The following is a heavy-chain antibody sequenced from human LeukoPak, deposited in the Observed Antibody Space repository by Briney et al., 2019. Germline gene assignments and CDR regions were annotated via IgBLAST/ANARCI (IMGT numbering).Heavy chain of an antibody. V-gene: IGHV4-39*01. CDR1: GGSISSGCYY. J-gene: IGHJ4*02. Sequence: SETLSLTCTVSGGSISSGCYYWTWIRQPARKGLEWFGIIYYSGSTYYNPSLKSRVTISIDSSKNQFSLKLSSVTAADTAVYYCAGPLLTYYSDSSAYSWGQGTLVTVSS. D-gene: IGHD3-22*01. CDR2: IYYSGST. CDR3: AGPLLTYYSDSSAYS.